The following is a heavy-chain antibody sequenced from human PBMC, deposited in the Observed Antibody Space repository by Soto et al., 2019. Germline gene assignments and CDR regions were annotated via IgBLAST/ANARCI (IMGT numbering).Heavy chain of an antibody. CDR2: LSGSGGTT. CDR3: AKDLGRDGYNSADY. Sequence: GGSXRLSCAASGFTFTSYAMSWVRQAPGKGLEWVPGLSGSGGTTYYADSVKGRFTISRDNSKNTLYLQMNSLRAEDTAVYYCAKDLGRDGYNSADYWGQGTLVTVSS. CDR1: GFTFTSYA. D-gene: IGHD5-12*01. V-gene: IGHV3-23*01. J-gene: IGHJ4*02.